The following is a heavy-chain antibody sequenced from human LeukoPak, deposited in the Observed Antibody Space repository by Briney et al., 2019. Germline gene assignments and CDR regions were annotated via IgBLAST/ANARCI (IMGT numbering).Heavy chain of an antibody. CDR1: GYTFTGYY. V-gene: IGHV1-2*02. D-gene: IGHD6-19*01. Sequence: ASVKVSCKASGYTFTGYYMHWVRQAPGQGLEWMGWINPNSGGTNYAQKFQGRVTMTRDTSISTAYMELSRLRSDDTAMYYCARALTGYSSGWSPGYWGQGTLVTVSS. CDR2: INPNSGGT. CDR3: ARALTGYSSGWSPGY. J-gene: IGHJ4*02.